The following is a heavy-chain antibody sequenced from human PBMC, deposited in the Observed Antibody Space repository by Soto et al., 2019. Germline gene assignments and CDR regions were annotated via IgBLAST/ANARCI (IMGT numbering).Heavy chain of an antibody. CDR3: ARHRTSGYTTRNDY. V-gene: IGHV4-59*08. CDR2: ISYGGSS. D-gene: IGHD6-13*01. Sequence: SETLSLTCTISGGSISSSYWSWSRQPPGKGLEWIGCISYGGSSNYNPSLKSRVTISVDTSENQFSLKLSSVTAADTAVYYCARHRTSGYTTRNDYWGQGTLVTVSS. J-gene: IGHJ4*02. CDR1: GGSISSSY.